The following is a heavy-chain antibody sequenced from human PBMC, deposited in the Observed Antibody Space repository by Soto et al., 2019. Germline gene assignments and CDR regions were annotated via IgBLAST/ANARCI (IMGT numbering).Heavy chain of an antibody. CDR2: IYWDDDK. CDR1: GFSLSTRGMG. CDR3: ARDSSGYYGMDV. V-gene: IGHV2-5*02. Sequence: QITLKESGPTLVKPTQTLTLTCTVSGFSLSTRGMGVGWIHQPPGKALEWLALIYWDDDKRYSPSLKSRLTLTKDTSKNQVVLTMTNVDPVDTGTYYCARDSSGYYGMDVWGQGTTVTVSS. D-gene: IGHD6-6*01. J-gene: IGHJ6*02.